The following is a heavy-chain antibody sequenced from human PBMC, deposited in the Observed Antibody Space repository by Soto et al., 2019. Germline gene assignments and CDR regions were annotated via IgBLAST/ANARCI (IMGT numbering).Heavy chain of an antibody. J-gene: IGHJ4*02. CDR3: TLRDDSSRGPIY. CDR2: GE. D-gene: IGHD3-22*01. CDR1: GFSLSTRGKT. Sequence: QITLKESGPTLVKPTQTLTLTCTVSGFSLSTRGKTLGWIRQPPGEAPGWLALGEQYSPSLQSRLTFTKDTSKNQVVLTMTDMDPVDTATYYCTLRDDSSRGPIYCGQGILVTVSS. V-gene: IGHV2-5*01.